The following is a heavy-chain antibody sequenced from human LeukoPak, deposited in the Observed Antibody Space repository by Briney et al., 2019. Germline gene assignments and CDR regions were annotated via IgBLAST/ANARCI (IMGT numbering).Heavy chain of an antibody. CDR1: GFTFSSYA. Sequence: GGSLRLSCAASGFTFSSYAMSWVRQAPGKGLEWVSAISGSGGSTYYADSVKGRFTISRDNSKNTLYLQMNSLRAEGTAVYYCAKVEMATIGLYDYWGQGTLVTVSS. CDR2: ISGSGGST. CDR3: AKVEMATIGLYDY. J-gene: IGHJ4*02. V-gene: IGHV3-23*01. D-gene: IGHD5-24*01.